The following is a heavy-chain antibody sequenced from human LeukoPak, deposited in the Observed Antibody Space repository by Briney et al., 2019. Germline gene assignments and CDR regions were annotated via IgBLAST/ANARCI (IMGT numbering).Heavy chain of an antibody. CDR1: GGSISSYY. CDR3: AGHHPRNTVDF. Sequence: PSETLSLTCTVSGGSISSYYWTWIRQPPGKGLEWIAYISDIGSINYNPSLKSRVTISLDTSKNQFSLKLSSVTAADTAVYYCAGHHPRNTVDFWGQGTLVTVSS. CDR2: ISDIGSI. D-gene: IGHD2-8*02. V-gene: IGHV4-59*08. J-gene: IGHJ4*02.